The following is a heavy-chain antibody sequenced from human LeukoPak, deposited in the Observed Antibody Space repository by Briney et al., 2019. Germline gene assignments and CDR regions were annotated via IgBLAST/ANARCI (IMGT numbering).Heavy chain of an antibody. V-gene: IGHV3-74*01. J-gene: IGHJ4*02. CDR1: GFTFRSTW. CDR2: INSDGSST. Sequence: GGSLRLSCEVSGFTFRSTWMHWVRQAPGKGLVWVSRINSDGSSTSYADSVKGRFTISRDNAKNTLYLQMNSLRAEDTAVYYCATGNCGGDCYSGYWGQGTPVTVSS. D-gene: IGHD2-21*02. CDR3: ATGNCGGDCYSGY.